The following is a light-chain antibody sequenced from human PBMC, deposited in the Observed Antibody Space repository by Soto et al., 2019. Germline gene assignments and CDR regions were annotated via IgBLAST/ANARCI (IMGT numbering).Light chain of an antibody. V-gene: IGLV2-23*02. Sequence: QSALTQPASVSGSPGQSITISCTGTSSDVGSYNLVSWYQQHPGKAPKLMIYEVSKRPSGVSNRFSGSKSGNTASLTISGLQAEDEADYYCCSYAGSIPYVFGTGTKVNVL. CDR3: CSYAGSIPYV. CDR2: EVS. J-gene: IGLJ1*01. CDR1: SSDVGSYNL.